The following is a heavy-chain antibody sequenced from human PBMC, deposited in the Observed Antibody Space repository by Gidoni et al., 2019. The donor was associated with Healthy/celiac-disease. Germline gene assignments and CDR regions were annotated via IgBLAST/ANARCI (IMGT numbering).Heavy chain of an antibody. CDR3: AKLPAAKGGAFDI. CDR2: ISYDGSNK. Sequence: QVQLVESGGGVVQPGRSLRLSCAASGFTFSSYGMHWVRQAPGKGLEWVAVISYDGSNKYYADSVKGRFTISRDNSKNTLYLQMNSLRAEDTAVYYCAKLPAAKGGAFDIWGQGTMVTVSS. D-gene: IGHD2-2*01. J-gene: IGHJ3*02. CDR1: GFTFSSYG. V-gene: IGHV3-30*18.